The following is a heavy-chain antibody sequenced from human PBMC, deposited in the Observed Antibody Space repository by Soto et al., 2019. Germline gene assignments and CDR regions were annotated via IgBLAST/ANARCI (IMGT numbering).Heavy chain of an antibody. CDR2: VSPYDGYT. D-gene: IGHD3-22*01. CDR1: GYTFTAYN. V-gene: IGHV1-18*01. Sequence: ASVKVSCKAFGYTFTAYNIHWLRQAPGQGLEWMGWVSPYDGYTNYAQILQGRVSMTTDTSTKTAYMEVRSLRSDDTAVYYCARGGYYDSSGSRNYFYYGMNVWG. CDR3: ARGGYYDSSGSRNYFYYGMNV. J-gene: IGHJ6*02.